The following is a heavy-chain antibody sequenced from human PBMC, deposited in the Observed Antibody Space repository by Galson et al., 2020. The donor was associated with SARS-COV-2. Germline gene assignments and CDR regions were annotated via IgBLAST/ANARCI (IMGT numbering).Heavy chain of an antibody. J-gene: IGHJ4*02. CDR2: IKQDGSDR. V-gene: IGHV3-7*01. CDR3: ARDQDGYNDF. CDR1: GFTFSNNW. Sequence: GESLKISCAASGFTFSNNWMSWVRQAPGKGLEWVANIKQDGSDRYYVDSVKGRFSISIDNAKNSLFLQMNSLRAEDTAVYYCARDQDGYNDFWGQGTLVTVSS. D-gene: IGHD5-12*01.